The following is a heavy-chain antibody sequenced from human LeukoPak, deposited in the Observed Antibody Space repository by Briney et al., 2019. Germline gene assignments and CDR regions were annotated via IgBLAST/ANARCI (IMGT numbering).Heavy chain of an antibody. D-gene: IGHD2-15*01. J-gene: IGHJ4*02. CDR3: TRGWPWVDY. CDR1: GYSFSSYW. Sequence: GESLKISCKGSGYSFSSYWIGWVRQMSGKGLEWMGIIYPGDSDTRYTPSFQGQVTISADKSITTAYLQWSSLKASDTAIYYCTRGWPWVDYWAQGTLVTVSS. CDR2: IYPGDSDT. V-gene: IGHV5-51*01.